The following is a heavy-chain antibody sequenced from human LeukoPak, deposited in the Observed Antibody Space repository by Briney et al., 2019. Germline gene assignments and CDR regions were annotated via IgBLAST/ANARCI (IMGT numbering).Heavy chain of an antibody. CDR3: ARGSYSSSWYYFDY. CDR1: GFTFSSYW. D-gene: IGHD6-13*01. J-gene: IGHJ4*02. Sequence: GGSLRLSCAASGFTFSSYWMSWVRQAPGKGLEWVANIKQDGSEKYYVDSVKGRFTISRDNAKNSLYLQMNSLRAEDTAVYYCARGSYSSSWYYFDYWGQGTLVTVSS. V-gene: IGHV3-7*01. CDR2: IKQDGSEK.